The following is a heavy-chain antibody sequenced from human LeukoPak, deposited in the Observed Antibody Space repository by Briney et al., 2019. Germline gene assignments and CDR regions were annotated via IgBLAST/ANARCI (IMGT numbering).Heavy chain of an antibody. CDR3: ARRLVDSSASQVSDH. J-gene: IGHJ4*02. V-gene: IGHV4-34*01. CDR1: GGSFSGYY. D-gene: IGHD2-2*01. Sequence: SETLSLTCAVYGGSFSGYYWSWIRQSPGEGLEWIGEINDSGVTNCNPSLESRVILSVDTSKNQFSLRLRSVTAADTAVYYCARRLVDSSASQVSDHWGQGTLVTVSS. CDR2: INDSGVT.